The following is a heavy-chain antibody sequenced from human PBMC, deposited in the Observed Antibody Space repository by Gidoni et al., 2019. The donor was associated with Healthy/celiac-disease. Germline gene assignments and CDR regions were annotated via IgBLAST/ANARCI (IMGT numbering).Heavy chain of an antibody. J-gene: IGHJ3*02. D-gene: IGHD2-21*02. V-gene: IGHV2-70*15. CDR1: GFSLSTIGMC. Sequence: QVTLRESGPALVKPTQTLTLTFPFSGFSLSTIGMCVSWIRQPPGKALEWLARIDWDDDKYYSTSLKTRITISKETSKNQVVLTRTNRDPVDTATYYCARIRPGGDCYSGAFDIWGQGTMVTVSS. CDR2: IDWDDDK. CDR3: ARIRPGGDCYSGAFDI.